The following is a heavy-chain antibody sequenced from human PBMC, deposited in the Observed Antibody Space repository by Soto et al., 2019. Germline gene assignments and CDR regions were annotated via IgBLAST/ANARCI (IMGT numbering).Heavy chain of an antibody. Sequence: EVQLVESGGGLVQPGGSLRLSCAASGFTFSSYCMSWVRQAPGKGLEWVADIKQDGSEKYYVDSVKGRFTISRDNAKNSLYLLMNSLSGEDTAVDYCERNLQDDYCSSASGDGDNYYYYMDVWGQGTTVTVSS. CDR3: ERNLQDDYCSSASGDGDNYYYYMDV. J-gene: IGHJ6*03. CDR2: IKQDGSEK. CDR1: GFTFSSYC. D-gene: IGHD2-2*01. V-gene: IGHV3-7*01.